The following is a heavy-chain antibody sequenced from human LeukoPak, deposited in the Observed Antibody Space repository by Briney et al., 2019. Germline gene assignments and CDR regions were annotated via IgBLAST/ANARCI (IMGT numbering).Heavy chain of an antibody. CDR2: TGYRSKWYN. D-gene: IGHD4-11*01. V-gene: IGHV6-1*01. J-gene: IGHJ3*02. Sequence: SQTLSLTCAFSGDGFSSNSVAWNWIRQSPSRSLVWPGRTGYRSKWYNDYAVSVKSRITINPDPSKNQFSLQLNSVTPEDTAVYYCARGQFTAFDIWGQGTMVTVSS. CDR1: GDGFSSNSVA. CDR3: ARGQFTAFDI.